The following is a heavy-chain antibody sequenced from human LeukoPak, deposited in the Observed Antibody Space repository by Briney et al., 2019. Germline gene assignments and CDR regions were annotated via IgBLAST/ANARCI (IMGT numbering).Heavy chain of an antibody. CDR1: GFTFSSYA. Sequence: GGSLRLSCAASGFTFSSYAMSWVRQAPGKGLEWVSAISGSGGSTNYADSVKGRFTISRDNSKNTLYLQMNSLRAEDTAVYYCARATYYYGSGSYGDWGQGTLVTVSS. V-gene: IGHV3-23*01. J-gene: IGHJ4*02. D-gene: IGHD3-10*01. CDR2: ISGSGGST. CDR3: ARATYYYGSGSYGD.